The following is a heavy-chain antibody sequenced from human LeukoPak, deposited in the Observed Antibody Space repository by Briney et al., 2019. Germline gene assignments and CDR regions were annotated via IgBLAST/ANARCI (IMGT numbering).Heavy chain of an antibody. Sequence: GGSLRLSCAASGFTFSSYWMHWVRQAPGKGLVWVSGVNNGGRSTSYADSVKGRFTISRDNAKNTLYLQMNSLRAEDTAVYYCARVGSGTLAAAGSHLPGYWGQGTLVTVSS. J-gene: IGHJ4*02. D-gene: IGHD6-13*01. CDR1: GFTFSSYW. V-gene: IGHV3-74*01. CDR3: ARVGSGTLAAAGSHLPGY. CDR2: VNNGGRST.